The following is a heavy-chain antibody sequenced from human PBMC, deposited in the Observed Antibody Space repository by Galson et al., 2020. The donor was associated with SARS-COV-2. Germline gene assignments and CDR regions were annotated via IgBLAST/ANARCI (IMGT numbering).Heavy chain of an antibody. J-gene: IGHJ6*02. CDR1: GFTFSSYG. Sequence: GESLKISCAASGFTFSSYGMHWVRQAPGKGLEWVAVISYDGSNKYYADSVKGRFTISRDNSKNTLYLQMNSLRAEDTAVYYCARDHGSGKSYYYYGMDVWGQGTTVTVSS. V-gene: IGHV3-30*03. CDR3: ARDHGSGKSYYYYGMDV. CDR2: ISYDGSNK. D-gene: IGHD3-10*01.